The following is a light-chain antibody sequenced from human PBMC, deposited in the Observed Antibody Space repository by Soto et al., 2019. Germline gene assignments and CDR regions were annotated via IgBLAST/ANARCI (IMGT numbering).Light chain of an antibody. CDR2: DVT. CDR1: NSDVGFYDY. J-gene: IGLJ2*01. V-gene: IGLV2-14*01. CDR3: SSYTSSSTLVI. Sequence: QSALTQPASVSGSPRQSITISCTGTNSDVGFYDYVSWYQQYPGKAPKLMIYDVTKRPSGVSNRFSGSKSGNTASLTISGLQAEDEADYYCSSYTSSSTLVIFGGGTKLTGL.